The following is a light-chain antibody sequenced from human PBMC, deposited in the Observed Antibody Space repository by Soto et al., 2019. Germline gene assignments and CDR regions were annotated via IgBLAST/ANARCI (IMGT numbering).Light chain of an antibody. Sequence: QSALTQPASVSGSPGQSITISCTGTSNDVGGYNYVSWYQQHPGKAPKLLIYDVTTRPSGVSSRFSGSKSGNTASLTISGLQTEDEAEYYCTSYTSVSTVVFGGVTKLTVL. CDR1: SNDVGGYNY. V-gene: IGLV2-14*01. CDR3: TSYTSVSTVV. J-gene: IGLJ3*02. CDR2: DVT.